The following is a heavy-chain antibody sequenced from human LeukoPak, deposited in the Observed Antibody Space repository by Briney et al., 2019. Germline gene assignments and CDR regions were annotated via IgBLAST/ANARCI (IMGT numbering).Heavy chain of an antibody. CDR3: AKSYDYIWGSYRPQDTYYFDY. D-gene: IGHD3-16*02. CDR2: ISGSGGST. J-gene: IGHJ4*02. CDR1: GFTFSSYA. V-gene: IGHV3-23*01. Sequence: GGSLRLSCAASGFTFSSYAMSWVRQAPGKGLEWVSAISGSGGSTYYADPVKGRFTISRDNSKNPLYLQMNSLRAEDTAVYYCAKSYDYIWGSYRPQDTYYFDYWGQGTLVTVSS.